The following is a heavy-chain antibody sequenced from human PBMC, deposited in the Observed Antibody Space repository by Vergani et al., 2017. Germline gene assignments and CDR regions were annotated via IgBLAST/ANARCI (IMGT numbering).Heavy chain of an antibody. J-gene: IGHJ6*03. D-gene: IGHD2-2*01. Sequence: QVQLVQSGAEVKKPGSSVKVSCKASGGTFSSYAISWVRQAPGQGLEWMGGIIPIFGTANYAQKFQGRVTITADESTSTAYMELSSLRSEDTAVYYCAKGPRDCSSTSCYSRWSYYYYMDVWGKG. CDR1: GGTFSSYA. CDR2: IIPIFGTA. CDR3: AKGPRDCSSTSCYSRWSYYYYMDV. V-gene: IGHV1-69*01.